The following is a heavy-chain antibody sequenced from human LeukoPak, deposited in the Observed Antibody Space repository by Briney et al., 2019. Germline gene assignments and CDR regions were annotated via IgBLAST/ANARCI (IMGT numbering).Heavy chain of an antibody. J-gene: IGHJ3*02. V-gene: IGHV1-18*01. Sequence: GASVKVSCTTSDYTFNNYGISWVRQAPGQGLEWMAYINTYNGNTNYAQKVQGRVTMTTDTSTNTVYMELRSLRSDDTAVYYCAREGGPLDAFDIWGQGTMVSVSS. CDR2: INTYNGNT. D-gene: IGHD1-26*01. CDR1: DYTFNNYG. CDR3: AREGGPLDAFDI.